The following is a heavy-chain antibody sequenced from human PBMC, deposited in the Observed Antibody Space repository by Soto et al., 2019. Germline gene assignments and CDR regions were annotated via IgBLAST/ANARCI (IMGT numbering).Heavy chain of an antibody. CDR2: IWYDGSNK. CDR1: GFTFSSYG. V-gene: IGHV3-33*01. J-gene: IGHJ4*02. CDR3: ARAKSHDYGDYGPDY. D-gene: IGHD4-17*01. Sequence: GGSLRLSCAASGFTFSSYGMHWVRQAPGKGLEWVAVIWYDGSNKYYADSVKGRFTISRDNSKNTLYLQMNSLRAEDTAVYYCARAKSHDYGDYGPDYWGQGT.